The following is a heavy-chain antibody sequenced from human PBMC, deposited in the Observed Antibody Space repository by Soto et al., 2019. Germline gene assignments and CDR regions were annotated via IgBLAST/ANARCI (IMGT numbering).Heavy chain of an antibody. CDR1: GFSLTSPGMC. D-gene: IGHD1-20*01. Sequence: SGPTLVNPTATLTLTCTFSGFSLTSPGMCVSWIRQSPGKALEWLALIERDDDDKYYSTSLKTRLTISKDTRKNQVVLTMANMEPADTATYYCARSIRGPRRFNGMDVWGQGTTVTVSS. V-gene: IGHV2-70*13. J-gene: IGHJ6*02. CDR3: ARSIRGPRRFNGMDV. CDR2: IERDDDDK.